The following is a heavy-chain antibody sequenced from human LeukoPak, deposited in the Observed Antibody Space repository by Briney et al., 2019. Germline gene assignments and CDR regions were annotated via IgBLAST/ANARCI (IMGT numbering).Heavy chain of an antibody. V-gene: IGHV1-46*01. J-gene: IGHJ4*02. CDR1: GYTFTRYY. Sequence: ASVKVSCKASGYTFTRYYMHWVRQDPGQGLEWMGIINPSGGGTRYGQKFQGRVTMTRDTSMSTVYMEMSSLRSEDTAVYYCACGAGGFDYWGQGTLVTVSS. CDR2: INPSGGGT. CDR3: ACGAGGFDY. D-gene: IGHD3-16*01.